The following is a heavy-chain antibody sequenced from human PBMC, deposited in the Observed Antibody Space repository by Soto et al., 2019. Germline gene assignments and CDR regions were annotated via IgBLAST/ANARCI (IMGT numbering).Heavy chain of an antibody. V-gene: IGHV3-21*01. D-gene: IGHD2-2*01. Sequence: EVQMVESGGGLVKPGGSLRLSCAASGFTFGGYSMNWVRQAPGKELEWVSCISSSSSYIYYADSVKGRFTISRDDAKNSLYRQMNSQRAEDTAVYYCARDLPRGYGTSASCDSGSQDAWGKGTTVTVSS. CDR2: ISSSSSYI. CDR3: ARDLPRGYGTSASCDSGSQDA. J-gene: IGHJ6*04. CDR1: GFTFGGYS.